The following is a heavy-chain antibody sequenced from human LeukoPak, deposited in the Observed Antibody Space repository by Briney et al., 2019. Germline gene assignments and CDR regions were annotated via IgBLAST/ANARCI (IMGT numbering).Heavy chain of an antibody. CDR3: ARDPSPPNYYMDV. Sequence: ASVKVSCKASGYTFTGYYMRWVRQAPGQGLEWMGWINPNSGGTNYAQKFQGRVTMTRDTSISTAYMELSRLRSDDTAVYYCARDPSPPNYYMDVWGKGTTVTISS. CDR2: INPNSGGT. V-gene: IGHV1-2*02. CDR1: GYTFTGYY. J-gene: IGHJ6*03.